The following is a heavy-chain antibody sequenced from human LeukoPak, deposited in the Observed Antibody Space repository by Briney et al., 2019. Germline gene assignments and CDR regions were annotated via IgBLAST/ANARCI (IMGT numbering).Heavy chain of an antibody. Sequence: ASVKVSCKSSGYTFTSYGITWLRQAPGLGLEWMGWISPYNGNTHFAQKFQDRVSMSTDTSTSTAYMELRSLTSDDTAVYYYAREGSGSGRVRWFDPWGQGTLVTVSS. CDR3: AREGSGSGRVRWFDP. V-gene: IGHV1-18*01. CDR2: ISPYNGNT. CDR1: GYTFTSYG. J-gene: IGHJ5*02. D-gene: IGHD6-19*01.